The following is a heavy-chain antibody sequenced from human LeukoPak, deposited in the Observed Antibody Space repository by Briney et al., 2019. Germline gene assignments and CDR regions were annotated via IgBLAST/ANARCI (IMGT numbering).Heavy chain of an antibody. CDR2: IWYDGTDT. Sequence: GGSQRLSCVASGFTFSRFNMHWVRQAPGKGLEWVALIWYDGTDTYYADSVKGRFTISRDDSKNTVYLQMNSLRAEDTAVYYCARVVGIGGWFGELFAFDIWGQGTMVTVSS. V-gene: IGHV3-33*01. D-gene: IGHD3-10*01. CDR1: GFTFSRFN. J-gene: IGHJ3*02. CDR3: ARVVGIGGWFGELFAFDI.